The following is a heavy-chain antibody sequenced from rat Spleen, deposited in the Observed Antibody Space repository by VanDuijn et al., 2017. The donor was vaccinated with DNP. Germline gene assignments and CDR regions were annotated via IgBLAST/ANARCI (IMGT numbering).Heavy chain of an antibody. CDR1: GFTFNNYW. V-gene: IGHV5-31*01. J-gene: IGHJ3*01. CDR2: IISSGGNT. D-gene: IGHD1-2*01. CDR3: AARYSSSWFAY. Sequence: EVQLVESGGDLVQPGRSLKLSCVASGFTFNNYWMTWIRQVPGKGLEWVASIISSGGNTYYPDSVRGRFTISRDNAKNTLFLQMNSLRSEDTATYYCAARYSSSWFAYWGQGTLVTVSS.